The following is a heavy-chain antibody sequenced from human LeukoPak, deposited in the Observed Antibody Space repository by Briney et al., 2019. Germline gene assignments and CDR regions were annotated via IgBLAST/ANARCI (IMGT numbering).Heavy chain of an antibody. D-gene: IGHD4-17*01. CDR3: ARDSLDYGDYDPDY. CDR2: ISAYNGNT. J-gene: IGHJ4*02. CDR1: GYTFTSYG. V-gene: IGHV1-18*01. Sequence: ASVKVSCKASGYTFTSYGISWVRQAPGQGLEWMGWISAYNGNTNYAQKLQGRVTMTTDTSTSTAYMELRSLRSDDTAVYYCARDSLDYGDYDPDYWGRGTLVTVSS.